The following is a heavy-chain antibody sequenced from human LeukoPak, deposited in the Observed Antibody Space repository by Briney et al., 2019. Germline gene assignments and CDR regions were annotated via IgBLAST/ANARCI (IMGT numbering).Heavy chain of an antibody. CDR2: MNPNSGNT. J-gene: IGHJ6*02. D-gene: IGHD6-19*01. Sequence: ASVKVSCKASGYTFTSYGISWVRQAPGQGLEWMGWMNPNSGNTGYAQKFQGRVTMTRNTSISTAYMELSSLRSEDTAVYYCARGLSSGWFYYYYGMDVWGQGTTVTVSS. CDR1: GYTFTSYG. CDR3: ARGLSSGWFYYYYGMDV. V-gene: IGHV1-8*02.